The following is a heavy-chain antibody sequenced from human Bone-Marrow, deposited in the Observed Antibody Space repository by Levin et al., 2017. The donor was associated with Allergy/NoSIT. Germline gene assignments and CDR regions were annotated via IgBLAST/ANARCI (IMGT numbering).Heavy chain of an antibody. CDR1: GFTFSNYA. CDR3: AKDTDTCSGGSCYFFDD. J-gene: IGHJ4*02. V-gene: IGHV3-30*18. D-gene: IGHD2-15*01. CDR2: ISLDGNTQ. Sequence: QAGGSLRLSCAVSGFTFSNYAMHWVRQAPGRGLEWVAFISLDGNTQYYADSVKGRFTFSRDNSNNTLHLQMNSLRVEDTAVSYCAKDTDTCSGGSCYFFDDWGQGALVTVSS.